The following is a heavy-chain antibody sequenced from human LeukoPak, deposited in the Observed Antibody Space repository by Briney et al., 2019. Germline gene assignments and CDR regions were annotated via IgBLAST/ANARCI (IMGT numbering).Heavy chain of an antibody. D-gene: IGHD2-21*01. CDR1: GFTNSNYD. Sequence: PRGSLTLSCAASGFTNSNYDMHWVRQKPGKGLEWVSTIHTAGDTYYPDSVKGRFAISRENAKNSLSLQRNSLRAGDTAVYDCARGDYYYSGMDVWGQGTTVTVSS. CDR3: ARGDYYYSGMDV. CDR2: IHTAGDT. J-gene: IGHJ6*01. V-gene: IGHV3-13*01.